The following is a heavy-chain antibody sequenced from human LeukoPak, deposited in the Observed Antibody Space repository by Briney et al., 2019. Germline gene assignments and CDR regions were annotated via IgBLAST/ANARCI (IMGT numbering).Heavy chain of an antibody. CDR1: GDTFKSSL. V-gene: IGHV1-69*04. D-gene: IGHD5-18*01. J-gene: IGHJ6*02. Sequence: ASLKVACKNSGDTFKSSLVTWVRQAPGQGLECIGTIIPVLNITTYAQKFQGSVTITADTSTSTVYMELSSLRSEETAVYYCARDQGLTAPPPYGLDVWGQGTTVIVSS. CDR3: ARDQGLTAPPPYGLDV. CDR2: IIPVLNIT.